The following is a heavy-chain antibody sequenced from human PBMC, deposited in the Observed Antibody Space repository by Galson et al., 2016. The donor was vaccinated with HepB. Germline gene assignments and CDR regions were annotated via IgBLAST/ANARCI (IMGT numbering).Heavy chain of an antibody. V-gene: IGHV3-7*01. J-gene: IGHJ4*02. D-gene: IGHD5-12*01. Sequence: SLRLSCAASGFTFSNFWMTWVRQAPGKGLEWVAHTNQDGTGKYYVDSVRGRFTISRDNAENSVYLQMHSLRAEDTGIYYCVSGYTSGYWSQGAPVTVSS. CDR1: GFTFSNFW. CDR2: TNQDGTGK. CDR3: VSGYTSGY.